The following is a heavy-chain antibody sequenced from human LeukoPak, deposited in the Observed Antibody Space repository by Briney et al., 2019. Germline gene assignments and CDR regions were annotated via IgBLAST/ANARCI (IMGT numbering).Heavy chain of an antibody. D-gene: IGHD3-9*01. Sequence: ASVKVSCKASGYTFTSYYMHWVRQAPGQGLEWMGWINPNSGGTNYAQKFQGRVTMTRDTSISTAYMELSRLRSDDTAVYYCARDKYDILTGYQPPDYWGQGTLVTVSS. CDR3: ARDKYDILTGYQPPDY. CDR1: GYTFTSYY. V-gene: IGHV1-2*02. CDR2: INPNSGGT. J-gene: IGHJ4*02.